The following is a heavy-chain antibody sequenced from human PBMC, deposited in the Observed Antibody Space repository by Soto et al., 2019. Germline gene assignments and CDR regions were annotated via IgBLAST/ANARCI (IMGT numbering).Heavy chain of an antibody. D-gene: IGHD5-12*01. Sequence: EVQLVESGGGLVKPGGSLRLSCAASGFTFSSYSMNWVRQAPGKGLKWVSSISSSSSYIYYADSVKGRFTISRDNAKNPLYLQMNSMRAEDTAVYYCARGYSGYGSYWYFDLWGRGTLVTVSS. CDR1: GFTFSSYS. CDR3: ARGYSGYGSYWYFDL. V-gene: IGHV3-21*01. J-gene: IGHJ2*01. CDR2: ISSSSSYI.